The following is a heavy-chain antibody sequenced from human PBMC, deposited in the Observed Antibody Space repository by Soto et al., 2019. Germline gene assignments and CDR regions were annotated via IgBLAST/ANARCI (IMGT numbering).Heavy chain of an antibody. V-gene: IGHV4-59*08. CDR2: IFYTGIT. Sequence: PSETLSLTCTVSGGSMNSYYWSWIRQAPGKGLEWIANIFYTGITTYNPSLKSRVTISVDTSKNQFSLKLTSVTATDTAVYYCARKYRDYFDYWGQGALVTVSS. J-gene: IGHJ4*02. CDR3: ARKYRDYFDY. CDR1: GGSMNSYY. D-gene: IGHD2-2*01.